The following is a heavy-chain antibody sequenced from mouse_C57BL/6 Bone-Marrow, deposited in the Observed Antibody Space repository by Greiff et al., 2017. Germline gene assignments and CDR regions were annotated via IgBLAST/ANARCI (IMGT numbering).Heavy chain of an antibody. V-gene: IGHV1-19*01. Sequence: VQLKESGPVLVKPGASVKMSCKASGYTFTDYYMHWVKQSHGKSLAWIGVINPYNGGTSYNQKFTGKATLTVDKSSSTAYMEHNSLTSEDSAVYYCARDATVGSSWDFDVWGTGTTVTVAS. J-gene: IGHJ1*03. CDR3: ARDATVGSSWDFDV. CDR1: GYTFTDYY. D-gene: IGHD1-1*01. CDR2: INPYNGGT.